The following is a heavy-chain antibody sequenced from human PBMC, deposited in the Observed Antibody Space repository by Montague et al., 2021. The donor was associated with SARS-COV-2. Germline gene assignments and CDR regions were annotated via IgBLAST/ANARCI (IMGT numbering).Heavy chain of an antibody. D-gene: IGHD3-22*01. J-gene: IGHJ5*02. V-gene: IGHV4-61*01. Sequence: SETLSLTCTVTGDSVISDNYYWSWIRQPPGKGPDWNGFIYDSGSTSYNLSLHSRVTITIDTSKNQFSLNLMSATPADTAVYYCVKCSGYPWGQGTLVTVSS. CDR1: GDSVISDNYY. CDR2: IYDSGST. CDR3: VKCSGYP.